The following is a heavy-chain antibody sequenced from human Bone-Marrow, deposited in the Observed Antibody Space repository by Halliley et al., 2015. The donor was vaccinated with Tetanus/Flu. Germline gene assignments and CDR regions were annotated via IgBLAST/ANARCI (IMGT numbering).Heavy chain of an antibody. D-gene: IGHD6-13*01. CDR1: GGSISSYH. Sequence: LRLSCTVSGGSISSYHWSWIRQPPGKGLEWIGYIYYSGSTNYNPSLKSRVTISLDTSKNQFSLKLSSVTAADTAVYYCARGGIAAADFDYWGQGTLVTVSS. V-gene: IGHV4-59*01. J-gene: IGHJ4*02. CDR2: IYYSGST. CDR3: ARGGIAAADFDY.